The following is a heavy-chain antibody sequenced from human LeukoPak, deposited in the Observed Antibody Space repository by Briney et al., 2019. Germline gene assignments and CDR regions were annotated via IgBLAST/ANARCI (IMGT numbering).Heavy chain of an antibody. D-gene: IGHD5-12*01. V-gene: IGHV4-59*01. CDR2: MFYSGST. J-gene: IGHJ4*02. Sequence: SETLSLTCTVSGGSISSYYWSWIRQPPGKGLEWLAYMFYSGSTKYNPSLKSRVTISLDTSKNQISLKLTSVTAADTAVYYCARSWSGYSDLLGYWGQGTLVTVSS. CDR1: GGSISSYY. CDR3: ARSWSGYSDLLGY.